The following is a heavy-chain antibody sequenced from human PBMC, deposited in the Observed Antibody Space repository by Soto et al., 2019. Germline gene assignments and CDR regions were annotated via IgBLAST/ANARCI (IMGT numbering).Heavy chain of an antibody. CDR3: ARERFTMIGGVIKTAWFDP. V-gene: IGHV4-59*01. Sequence: QVQLQESGPGLVKPSETLSLTCSVSGGSITSYYWNWIRPAPGKGLEWIGYISNTGTSYYNPSRRSRVTISADASKNQFSVKMTSVTAADSAVYFCARERFTMIGGVIKTAWFDPWGPGILVTVSS. CDR2: ISNTGTS. J-gene: IGHJ5*02. CDR1: GGSITSYY. D-gene: IGHD3-16*02.